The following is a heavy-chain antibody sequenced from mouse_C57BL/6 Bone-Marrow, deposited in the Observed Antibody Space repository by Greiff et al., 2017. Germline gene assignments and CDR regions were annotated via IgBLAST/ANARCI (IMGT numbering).Heavy chain of an antibody. CDR3: ARDCGNSYWYFDV. CDR2: FYPRGGST. Sequence: QVQLQQPGPELVKPGASVKLSCKASGYTFTRYGINWVKQRPGQGLEWIGGFYPRGGSTKYNEKFKGKATLTVDTSSSTAYMELDSLTSEDSAVYFCARDCGNSYWYFDVWGKGTTVTVSS. CDR1: GYTFTRYG. J-gene: IGHJ1*03. D-gene: IGHD1-1*01. V-gene: IGHV1-85*01.